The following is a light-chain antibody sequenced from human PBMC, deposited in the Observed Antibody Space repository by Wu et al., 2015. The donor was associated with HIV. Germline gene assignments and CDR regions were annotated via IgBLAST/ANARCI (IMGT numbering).Light chain of an antibody. CDR1: QSVSNTY. CDR3: QQYGTPSLT. CDR2: AAS. J-gene: IGKJ4*01. V-gene: IGKV3-20*01. Sequence: EIVLTQSPGTLSLSPGERATLSCRASQSVSNTYLAWYQQKPGQAPRLLIYAASSRATGIPDRFRGSGSGTDFTLTISRLEPEDFAVYYCQQYGTPSLTFGGGTKVEIK.